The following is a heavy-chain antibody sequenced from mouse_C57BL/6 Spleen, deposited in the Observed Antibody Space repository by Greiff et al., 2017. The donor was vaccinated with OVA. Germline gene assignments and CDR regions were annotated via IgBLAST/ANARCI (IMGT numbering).Heavy chain of an antibody. CDR2: INPNNGGT. CDR3: ARHYYGSSGYAMDY. V-gene: IGHV1-26*01. J-gene: IGHJ4*01. Sequence: VQLQQSGPELVKPGASVKISCKASGYTFTDYYMNWVKQSHGKSLEWIGDINPNNGGTSYNQKFKGKATLTVDKSSSTAYMELRSLTSEDSAVYYCARHYYGSSGYAMDYWGQGTSVTVSS. D-gene: IGHD1-1*01. CDR1: GYTFTDYY.